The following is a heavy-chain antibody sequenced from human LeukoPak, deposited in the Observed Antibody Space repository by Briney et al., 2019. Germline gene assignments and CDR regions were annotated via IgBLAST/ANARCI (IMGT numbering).Heavy chain of an antibody. CDR2: FDPEDGET. D-gene: IGHD6-13*01. CDR3: ATGGVRIAAAGLDY. CDR1: GYTFTSYD. V-gene: IGHV1-24*01. Sequence: ASVKVSCKASGYTFTSYDINWVRQAPGKGLEWMGGFDPEDGETIYAQKFQGRVTMTEDTSTDTAYMELSSLRSEDTAVYYCATGGVRIAAAGLDYWGQGTLVTVSS. J-gene: IGHJ4*02.